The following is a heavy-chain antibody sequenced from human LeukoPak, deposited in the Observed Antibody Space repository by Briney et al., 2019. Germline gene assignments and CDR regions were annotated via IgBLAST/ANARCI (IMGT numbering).Heavy chain of an antibody. CDR1: GFTFSDHY. CDR2: TRNKANSYTT. J-gene: IGHJ3*02. V-gene: IGHV3-72*01. CDR3: ASEGERLGAFDI. D-gene: IGHD1-1*01. Sequence: PGGSLRLSCAASGFTFSDHYMDWVRQAPGKGPEWVGRTRNKANSYTTEYAASVKGRFTISRDDSKNSLYLQMNSLKTEDTAVSYCASEGERLGAFDIWGQGKMVTVSS.